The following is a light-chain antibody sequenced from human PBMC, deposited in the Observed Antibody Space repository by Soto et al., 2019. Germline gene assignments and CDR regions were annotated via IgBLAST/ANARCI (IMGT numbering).Light chain of an antibody. CDR1: QSVGTY. CDR3: QPYNDWPRT. J-gene: IGKJ1*01. V-gene: IGKV3-15*01. Sequence: EIVMTQSPATLSVSPEERATLSCRASQSVGTYLAWYQQKPGQAPRLLIYGASTRAAGISPRFSGGGSGTEFTLTISSLQSEDFAVYYCQPYNDWPRTFGQGTKVGIK. CDR2: GAS.